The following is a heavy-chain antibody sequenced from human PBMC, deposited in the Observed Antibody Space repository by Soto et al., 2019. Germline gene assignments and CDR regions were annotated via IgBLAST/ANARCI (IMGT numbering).Heavy chain of an antibody. D-gene: IGHD6-13*01. CDR1: GGTFSSYA. V-gene: IGHV1-69*12. Sequence: QVQLVQSGAEVKKPGSSVKVSCKASGGTFSSYAISWVRQAPGPGLEWMGGIIPIFGTANYAQKFQGRVTITADESTSTAYMELSSLRSEDTAVYYCARTIRDVAAAVTPYYYGMDVWGQGTTVTVSS. CDR3: ARTIRDVAAAVTPYYYGMDV. CDR2: IIPIFGTA. J-gene: IGHJ6*02.